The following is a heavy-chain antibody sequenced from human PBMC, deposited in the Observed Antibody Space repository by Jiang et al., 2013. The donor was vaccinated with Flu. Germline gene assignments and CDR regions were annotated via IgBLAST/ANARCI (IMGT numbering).Heavy chain of an antibody. D-gene: IGHD3-16*01. CDR1: GFTFNDYT. J-gene: IGHJ4*02. CDR3: AKDRGLIGTYYFEN. CDR2: ITWNGGRT. Sequence: LLESGGVVVQPGGSLRLSCAASGFTFNDYTVHWVRQAPGKGLEWVSLITWNGGRTYYADSVKGRFTISRDNSKNSLFLQMNSLRTEDTALYYCAKDRGLIGTYYFENWGQGTL. V-gene: IGHV3-43*01.